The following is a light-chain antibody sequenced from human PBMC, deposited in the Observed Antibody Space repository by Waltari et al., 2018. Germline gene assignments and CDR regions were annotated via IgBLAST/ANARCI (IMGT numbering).Light chain of an antibody. V-gene: IGKV1-39*01. CDR1: QTISTN. Sequence: DIQMTQSPSALSAYVGETVTITGRASQTISTNLNWYHQKPGKAPKLLIYVASSLQSGVPSRFSGSGSGTDFILTITRLQPEDFATSSCQQSYRMPYTFGQGTKLGMK. CDR3: QQSYRMPYT. CDR2: VAS. J-gene: IGKJ2*01.